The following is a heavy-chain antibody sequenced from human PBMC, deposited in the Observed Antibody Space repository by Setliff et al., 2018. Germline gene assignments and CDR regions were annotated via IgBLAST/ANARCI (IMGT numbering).Heavy chain of an antibody. CDR2: ISNDAYTI. Sequence: PGGSLRLSCAASGFSFSDYYMMWIRQAPGKGLEWVSYISNDAYTIHYADSMKGRLTISRDNSKNSVFLQMNSLRVDDTAVYYCSSYLVSWGQGALVTVSS. J-gene: IGHJ4*02. D-gene: IGHD2-21*01. CDR3: SSYLVS. CDR1: GFSFSDYY. V-gene: IGHV3-11*04.